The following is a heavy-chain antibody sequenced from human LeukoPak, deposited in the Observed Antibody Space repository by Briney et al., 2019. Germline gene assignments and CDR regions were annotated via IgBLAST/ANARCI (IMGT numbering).Heavy chain of an antibody. J-gene: IGHJ4*02. CDR1: GGSISSSSYY. CDR3: ARLYGSGSYYNY. V-gene: IGHV4-39*07. Sequence: SETLSLTCTVSGGSISSSSYYWGWIRQPPGKGLEWIGSIYYSGSTYYNPSLKSRVTISVDTSKNQFSLKLSSVTAADTAVYYCARLYGSGSYYNYWGQGTLVTVSS. CDR2: IYYSGST. D-gene: IGHD3-10*01.